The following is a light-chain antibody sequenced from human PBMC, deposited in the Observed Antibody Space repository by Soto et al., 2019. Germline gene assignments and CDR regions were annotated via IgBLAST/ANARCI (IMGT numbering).Light chain of an antibody. CDR2: GDS. CDR1: GSNIGAGYD. V-gene: IGLV1-40*01. J-gene: IGLJ1*01. Sequence: QSVLTQPPSVSGAPGQRVTISCTGSGSNIGAGYDVHGYQHRPGTAPKLLVFGDSHRPSGVPDRFSGSKSGTSASLAITGLQAEDEGDYYCQSYDSTLDARYVFGTGTKLTVL. CDR3: QSYDSTLDARYV.